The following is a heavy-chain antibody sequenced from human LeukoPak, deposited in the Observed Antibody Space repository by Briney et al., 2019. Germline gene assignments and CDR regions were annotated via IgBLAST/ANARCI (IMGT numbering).Heavy chain of an antibody. D-gene: IGHD3-10*01. CDR3: ARSPRGDDPDYFDY. CDR2: IYYSGST. J-gene: IGHJ4*02. CDR1: GGSFSSYY. V-gene: IGHV4-59*08. Sequence: PSETLSLTCAVYGGSFSSYYWSWIRQPPGKGLEWIGYIYYSGSTNYNPSLKSRVTISVDTSKNQFSLKLSSVTAADTAVYYCARSPRGDDPDYFDYWGQGTLVTVSS.